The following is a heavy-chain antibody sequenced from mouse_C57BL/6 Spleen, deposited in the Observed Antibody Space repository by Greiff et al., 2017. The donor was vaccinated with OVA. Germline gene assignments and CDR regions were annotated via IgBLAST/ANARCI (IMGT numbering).Heavy chain of an antibody. J-gene: IGHJ4*01. CDR1: GFSLTSYG. CDR2: IWRGGST. CDR3: AKNYITTVHAMDY. Sequence: VQLVESGPGLVQPSQSLSITCTVSGFSLTSYGVHWVRQSPGKGLEWLGVIWRGGSTDYNAAFMSRLSITKDNSKSQVFFKMNSLQADDTAIYYCAKNYITTVHAMDYWGQGTSVTVSS. D-gene: IGHD1-1*01. V-gene: IGHV2-5*01.